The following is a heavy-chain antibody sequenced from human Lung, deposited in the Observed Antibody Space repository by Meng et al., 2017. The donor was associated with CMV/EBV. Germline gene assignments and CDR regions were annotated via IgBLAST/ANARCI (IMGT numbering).Heavy chain of an antibody. CDR1: GYPFTIYY. CDR3: ARDRGYANSWYEADY. CDR2: INPSAGGT. V-gene: IGHV1-46*01. J-gene: IGHJ4*02. D-gene: IGHD6-13*01. Sequence: SXXXSCXASGYPFTIYYMHWVRQAPGQGLEWMGIINPSAGGTSYAQKFRGRLTMTRDTSTSTVYMELSSLRSEDTAVYYCARDRGYANSWYEADYWGQGTLVTVSS.